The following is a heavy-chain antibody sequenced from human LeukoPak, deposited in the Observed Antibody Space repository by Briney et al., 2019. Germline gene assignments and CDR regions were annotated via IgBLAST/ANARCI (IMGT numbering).Heavy chain of an antibody. Sequence: GASVKVSCKASGYTFTSYGISWVRQAPGQGLEWMGWISAHDGTRNYALKHEDRVTMTTDTSTSTAYMELRGLRSDVTAVYYCARRSTLYSSGRFYFDYWGQGTLVTVSS. V-gene: IGHV1-18*01. D-gene: IGHD6-19*01. J-gene: IGHJ4*02. CDR3: ARRSTLYSSGRFYFDY. CDR1: GYTFTSYG. CDR2: ISAHDGTR.